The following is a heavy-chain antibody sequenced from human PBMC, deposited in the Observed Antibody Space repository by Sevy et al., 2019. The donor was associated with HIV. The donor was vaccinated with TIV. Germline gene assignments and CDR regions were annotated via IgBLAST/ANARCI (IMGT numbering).Heavy chain of an antibody. J-gene: IGHJ4*02. CDR3: AREYYYDSSGRYVHYFDY. D-gene: IGHD3-22*01. Sequence: GGSLRLSCAASGFTFSSYSMNWVRQAPGKGLEWVSYISSSSSTIYYAHSVKGRFTISRDNAKNSLYLQMNSLRDEETAVYYCAREYYYDSSGRYVHYFDYWGQGTLVTVSS. CDR1: GFTFSSYS. CDR2: ISSSSSTI. V-gene: IGHV3-48*02.